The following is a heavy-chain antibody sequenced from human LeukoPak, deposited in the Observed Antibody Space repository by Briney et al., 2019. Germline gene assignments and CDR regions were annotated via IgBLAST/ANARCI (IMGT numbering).Heavy chain of an antibody. CDR2: INQDGSGK. CDR1: GFTFSSYW. CDR3: ARDLRAGGTWSYGVYFDL. V-gene: IGHV3-7*01. Sequence: GGSLRLSCAASGFTFSSYWMSWVRQAPGKGLEWVANINQDGSGKYYVDSVKGRFTISRDNAKNALYLQMNSLRAEGTAVYYCARDLRAGGTWSYGVYFDLWGRGTLVTVSS. J-gene: IGHJ2*01. D-gene: IGHD4-17*01.